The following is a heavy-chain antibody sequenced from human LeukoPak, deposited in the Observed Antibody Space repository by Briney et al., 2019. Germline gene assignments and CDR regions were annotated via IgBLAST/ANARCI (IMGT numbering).Heavy chain of an antibody. J-gene: IGHJ4*02. V-gene: IGHV3-30*04. CDR3: ATDTAMVIDY. CDR1: GFTFSSYA. D-gene: IGHD5-18*01. Sequence: GRSLRLSCAASGFTFSSYAMHWVRQAPGKGLEWVAVISYDGSNKYYADSVKGRFTISRDNSKNTLYLQMNSLRAEDTAVYYCATDTAMVIDYWGQGTLVTVSS. CDR2: ISYDGSNK.